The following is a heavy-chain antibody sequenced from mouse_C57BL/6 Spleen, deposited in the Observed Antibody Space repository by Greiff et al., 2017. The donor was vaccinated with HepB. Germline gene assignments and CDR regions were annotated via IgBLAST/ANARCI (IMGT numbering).Heavy chain of an antibody. J-gene: IGHJ2*01. CDR3: ARGEGYDGYYDY. Sequence: QVQLQQPGAELVRPGSSVKLSCKASGYTFTSYWMDWVKQRPGQGLEWIGNIYPSDSETHYNQKFKDKATLTVDKSSSTAYMQLSSLTSEDSAVYYCARGEGYDGYYDYWGQGTTLTVSS. CDR1: GYTFTSYW. V-gene: IGHV1-61*01. D-gene: IGHD2-3*01. CDR2: IYPSDSET.